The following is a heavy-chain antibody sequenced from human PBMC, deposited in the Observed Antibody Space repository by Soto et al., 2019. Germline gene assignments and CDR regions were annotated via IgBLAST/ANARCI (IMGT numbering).Heavy chain of an antibody. D-gene: IGHD3-3*01. CDR1: GFTFSSNS. J-gene: IGHJ5*02. Sequence: EVQVVESGGGLVQPGGSLRLSCAASGFTFSSNSMNWVRQAPGKGLEWISYISSSSSTIYADSVKGRFTISRYNAKNSLYLQMNSLRDEDTAVYYCSRVIWSGHLTSDLWCQRTLVTVSS. CDR2: ISSSSSTI. CDR3: SRVIWSGHLTSDL. V-gene: IGHV3-48*02.